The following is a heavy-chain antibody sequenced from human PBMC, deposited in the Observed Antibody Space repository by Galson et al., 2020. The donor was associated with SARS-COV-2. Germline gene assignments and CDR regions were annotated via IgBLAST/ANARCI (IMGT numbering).Heavy chain of an antibody. J-gene: IGHJ5*02. V-gene: IGHV1-24*01. CDR2: FDPEDGET. D-gene: IGHD6-13*01. CDR1: GYTLTELS. Sequence: ASVKVSCKVSGYTLTELSMHWVRQAPGKGLEWMGGFDPEDGETIYAQKFQGRVTMTEDTSTDTAYMELSSLRSEDTAVYYCATSPVIRTAAGTGWFDPWGQGTLVTVSS. CDR3: ATSPVIRTAAGTGWFDP.